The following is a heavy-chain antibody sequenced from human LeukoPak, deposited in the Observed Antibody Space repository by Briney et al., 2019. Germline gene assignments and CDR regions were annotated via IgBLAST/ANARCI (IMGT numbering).Heavy chain of an antibody. CDR1: GFTVSSNY. CDR3: ARGCSGGSCYDAFDI. D-gene: IGHD2-15*01. Sequence: GGSLRLSCAASGFTVSSNYMSWVRQAPGKGLEWVSVIYSGGSTYYADSVKGRFTISRDNSKNTLYLQMNSLRAEDTAVYYCARGCSGGSCYDAFDIWGQGTMVTVSS. J-gene: IGHJ3*02. CDR2: IYSGGST. V-gene: IGHV3-66*01.